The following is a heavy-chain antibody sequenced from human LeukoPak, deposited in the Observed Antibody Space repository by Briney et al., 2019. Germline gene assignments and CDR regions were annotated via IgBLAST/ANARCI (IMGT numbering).Heavy chain of an antibody. J-gene: IGHJ4*02. CDR2: IYYSGST. CDR1: GGSISSSSYY. Sequence: SETLSLTCTVSGGSISSSSYYWGWLRQPPGKGLEWIGSIYYSGSTYYNPSLKSRVTISVDTSKNQLSLKLSSVTAADTAVYYCARHPSEYSSSSYWGQGTLVTVSS. D-gene: IGHD6-6*01. V-gene: IGHV4-39*01. CDR3: ARHPSEYSSSSY.